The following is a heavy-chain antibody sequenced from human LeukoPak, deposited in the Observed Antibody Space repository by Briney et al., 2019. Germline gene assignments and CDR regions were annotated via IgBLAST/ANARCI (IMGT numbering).Heavy chain of an antibody. CDR3: ARSYSGSYLFDY. J-gene: IGHJ4*02. CDR1: GFTFNSYW. CDR2: IWYDGSNK. D-gene: IGHD1-26*01. Sequence: GGSLRLSCAASGFTFNSYWMSWVRQAPGKGLEWVAVIWYDGSNKYYADSVKGRFTISRDNSKNTLYLQMNSLRAEDTAVYYCARSYSGSYLFDYWGQGTLVTVSS. V-gene: IGHV3-33*08.